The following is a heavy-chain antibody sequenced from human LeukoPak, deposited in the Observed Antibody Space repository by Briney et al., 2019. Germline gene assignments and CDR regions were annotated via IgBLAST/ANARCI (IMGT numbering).Heavy chain of an antibody. CDR1: GYTFTSYA. J-gene: IGHJ4*02. CDR3: AREEIIASPDSSGYYALFDY. D-gene: IGHD3-22*01. Sequence: ASVKVSCKASGYTFTSYAMNWVRQAPGQGLEWMGWINTNTGNPTYAQGFTGRFVFSLDTSVSTAYLQISSLKAEDTAVYYCAREEIIASPDSSGYYALFDYWGQGTLVTVSS. V-gene: IGHV7-4-1*02. CDR2: INTNTGNP.